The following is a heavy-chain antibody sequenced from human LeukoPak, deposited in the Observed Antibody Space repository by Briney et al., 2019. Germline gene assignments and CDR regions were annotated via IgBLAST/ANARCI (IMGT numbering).Heavy chain of an antibody. Sequence: GGSLRLSCAASGFTFSRYSMNWVRQAPGKGLEWVSSISSSGSHIYYADSVKGRITISRDNAKNSVYLQMNSLRAEDTAVYYCAKDSSLYGTSWWGNYFDYWGQGTLVTVSS. J-gene: IGHJ4*02. CDR3: AKDSSLYGTSWWGNYFDY. CDR1: GFTFSRYS. CDR2: ISSSGSHI. V-gene: IGHV3-21*01. D-gene: IGHD6-13*01.